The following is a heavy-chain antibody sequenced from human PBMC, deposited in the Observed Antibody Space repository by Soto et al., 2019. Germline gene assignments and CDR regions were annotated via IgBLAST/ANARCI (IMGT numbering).Heavy chain of an antibody. CDR2: VSYDGGTK. V-gene: IGHV3-30*18. CDR3: AKDDDTSSHYSLLDF. D-gene: IGHD3-22*01. J-gene: IGHJ4*02. Sequence: QVQLVESGGGVVQPGGSLRLSCAASGFTLSSHGMQWVRQAPGKGLEWVAVVSYDGGTKYYADSVRGRFTISRDNSKTTVYLQMNSLRVEDTAVYYCAKDDDTSSHYSLLDFRGQGTLVTVSS. CDR1: GFTLSSHG.